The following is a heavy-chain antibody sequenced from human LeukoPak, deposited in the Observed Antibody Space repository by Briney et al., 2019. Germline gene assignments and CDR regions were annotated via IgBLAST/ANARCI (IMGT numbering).Heavy chain of an antibody. CDR3: AKRKRGYGGNGYFDY. V-gene: IGHV3-23*01. Sequence: GGSLRLSCAASGFTFSSYAMSWVRQAPGKGLEWVSAISGSGGSTYYADSVKGRFTISRDNSKNTLYLQINSLRAEDTAVYYCAKRKRGYGGNGYFDYWGEGTLVTVSS. J-gene: IGHJ4*02. CDR1: GFTFSSYA. D-gene: IGHD4-23*01. CDR2: ISGSGGST.